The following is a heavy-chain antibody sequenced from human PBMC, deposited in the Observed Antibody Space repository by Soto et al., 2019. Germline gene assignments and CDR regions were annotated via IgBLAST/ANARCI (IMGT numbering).Heavy chain of an antibody. V-gene: IGHV4-39*01. CDR2: IYYSGST. CDR3: ARGTRPRQTVVDY. D-gene: IGHD1-7*01. J-gene: IGHJ4*02. Sequence: SETLSLTCTVSGGSISSSSYYWGWIRQPPGKGLEWIGSIYYSGSTYYNPSLKSRVTISVDTSKNQFSLKLTSVTAADTAVYYCARGTRPRQTVVDYWGQGTLVTVSS. CDR1: GGSISSSSYY.